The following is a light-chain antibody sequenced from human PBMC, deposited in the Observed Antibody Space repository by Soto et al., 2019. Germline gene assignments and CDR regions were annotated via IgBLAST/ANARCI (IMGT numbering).Light chain of an antibody. J-gene: IGKJ1*01. CDR2: DAS. Sequence: EVVLTQSPDTLSLPPGERATLSCRASQSISSYLAWYQQKPGQAPRLLIYDASSRATGIPARFSGSGSGTDFTLTISSLEPDDFATYYCQQYKTYRTFGQGTKVEIK. CDR1: QSISSY. V-gene: IGKV3-11*01. CDR3: QQYKTYRT.